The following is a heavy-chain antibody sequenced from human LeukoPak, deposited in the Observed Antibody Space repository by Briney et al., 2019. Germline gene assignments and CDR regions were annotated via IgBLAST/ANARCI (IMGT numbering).Heavy chain of an antibody. CDR3: AKWGWLLPNDRANDYYSSGLDV. Sequence: PSGALSLTCTVSVGSLSRGSFYWSWIRQPPGKGLEWIGDIPHRGRANYSPSLKSRVSISLDTSKNQFPLKLSSVTAADTAVYYCAKWGWLLPNDRANDYYSSGLDVWGQGTTVTVSS. D-gene: IGHD1-1*01. CDR1: VGSLSRGSFY. J-gene: IGHJ6*02. CDR2: IPHRGRA. V-gene: IGHV4-61*01.